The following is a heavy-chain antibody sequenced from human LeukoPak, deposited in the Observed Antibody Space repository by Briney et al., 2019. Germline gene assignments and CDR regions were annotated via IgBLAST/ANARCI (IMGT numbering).Heavy chain of an antibody. D-gene: IGHD6-19*01. CDR3: AKESYSSGWYDY. CDR2: ISYDGSNK. J-gene: IGHJ4*02. CDR1: GFTFSSYG. V-gene: IGHV3-30*18. Sequence: PGRSLRLSCAASGFTFSSYGMHWVRQAPGKGLEWVAVISYDGSNKYYADSVKGRFTISRDNSKNTLYLQMNSLRAEDTAVYYCAKESYSSGWYDYWGQGTLVTVSS.